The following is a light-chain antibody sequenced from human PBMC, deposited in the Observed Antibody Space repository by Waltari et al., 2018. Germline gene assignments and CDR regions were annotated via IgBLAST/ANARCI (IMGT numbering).Light chain of an antibody. Sequence: SQSVLYSSNNKNYLAWYQQKPGQPPKLLIYWASTRESGVPDRCSGSGSGTDFTLTISSLQAEDVAVYYCQQYYSTPRTFGQGTKVEIK. CDR3: QQYYSTPRT. V-gene: IGKV4-1*01. J-gene: IGKJ1*01. CDR1: QSVLYSSNNKNY. CDR2: WAS.